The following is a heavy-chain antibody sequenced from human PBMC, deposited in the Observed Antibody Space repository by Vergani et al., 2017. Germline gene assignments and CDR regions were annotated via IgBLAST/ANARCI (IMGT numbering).Heavy chain of an antibody. CDR1: GFTFSSYA. V-gene: IGHV3-23*01. CDR2: ISGSGGST. Sequence: EVQLLESGGGLVQPGGSLRLSCAASGFTFSSYAMSWVRQAPGKGLEWVSAISGSGGSTYYADSVKGRFTISRDNSKNTRYLQMNSLRAEDTAVYYCAKAPYSSSWYVVDYFDYWGQGTLVTVSS. CDR3: AKAPYSSSWYVVDYFDY. J-gene: IGHJ4*02. D-gene: IGHD6-13*01.